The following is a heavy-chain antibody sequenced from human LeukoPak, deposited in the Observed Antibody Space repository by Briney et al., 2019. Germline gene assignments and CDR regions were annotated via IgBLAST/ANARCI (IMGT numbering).Heavy chain of an antibody. J-gene: IGHJ6*03. Sequence: GASVKVSCKASGYTFTSYHMHWVRQAPGQGLEWMGIINPSGGTTNYAQKFQGRVTITADKSTSTAYMEVSNLRSEDTAVYFCATTVQFWSGYSNYYYYYLDVWGKGTTVTVSS. CDR3: ATTVQFWSGYSNYYYYYLDV. D-gene: IGHD3-3*01. CDR1: GYTFTSYH. CDR2: INPSGGTT. V-gene: IGHV1-46*01.